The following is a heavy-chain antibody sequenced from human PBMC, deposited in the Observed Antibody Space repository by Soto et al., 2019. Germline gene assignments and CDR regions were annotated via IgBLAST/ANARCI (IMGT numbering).Heavy chain of an antibody. CDR2: ISNDGSNK. J-gene: IGHJ6*02. D-gene: IGHD6-19*01. CDR1: GFTFSTFG. CDR3: AKARGIAVAGPPYYYYYGMDV. V-gene: IGHV3-30*18. Sequence: QVQLVESGGGVVQPGRSLRLSCAASGFTFSTFGMHWVRQAPGKGLEWLAVISNDGSNKYYADSVKGRFTISRDNSKNTVFLQMNSLRAEEPALYYCAKARGIAVAGPPYYYYYGMDVWGQGTTVTVSS.